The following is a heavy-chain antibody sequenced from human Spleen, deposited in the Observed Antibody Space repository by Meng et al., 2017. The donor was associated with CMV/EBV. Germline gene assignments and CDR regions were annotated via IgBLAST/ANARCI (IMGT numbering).Heavy chain of an antibody. D-gene: IGHD6-13*01. V-gene: IGHV1-69*12. Sequence: QLVQSGAAVKRPGSAVKVSCKASGGNFSSYVISWVRKAPGQGLEWMGGIIPIFGTANYAQKFQGRVTITADESTSTAYMELRSLRSEDTAVYYCARGRREGSSPQSYWGQGTLVTVSS. J-gene: IGHJ4*02. CDR3: ARGRREGSSPQSY. CDR1: GGNFSSYV. CDR2: IIPIFGTA.